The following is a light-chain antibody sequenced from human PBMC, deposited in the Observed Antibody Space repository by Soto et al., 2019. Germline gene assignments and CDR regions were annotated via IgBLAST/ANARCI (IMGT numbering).Light chain of an antibody. CDR3: QQFSLYWA. CDR2: NAD. CDR1: QHISKN. J-gene: IGKJ1*01. V-gene: IGKV1-13*02. Sequence: IQMTQSPSSLSASVGDRVTITCQASQHISKNLNWYQQKPGKAPKILIYNADTLESGVPSRFSGSGYGTEFILTISSLQPDDFATYYCQQFSLYWAFGQGTKVDIK.